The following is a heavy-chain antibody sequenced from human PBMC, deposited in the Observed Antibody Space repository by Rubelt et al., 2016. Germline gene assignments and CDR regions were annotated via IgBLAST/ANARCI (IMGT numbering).Heavy chain of an antibody. D-gene: IGHD5-18*01. Sequence: QVQLQQWGAGLLKPSETLSLTCAVYGGSFSGYYWSWIRQPPGKGLEWIGEINHNGSTNYNPSIKSRVPISVDTSKKQFSLKPGPWTAADTAVYYCARDRRTDKVSYDAFDIWGQGTMVTVSS. V-gene: IGHV4-34*01. CDR2: INHNGST. J-gene: IGHJ3*02. CDR3: ARDRRTDKVSYDAFDI. CDR1: GGSFSGYY.